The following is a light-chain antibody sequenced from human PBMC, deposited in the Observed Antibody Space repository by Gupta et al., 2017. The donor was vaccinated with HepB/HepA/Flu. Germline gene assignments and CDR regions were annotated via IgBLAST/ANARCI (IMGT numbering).Light chain of an antibody. CDR2: AAS. J-gene: IGKJ3*01. V-gene: IGKV1-16*01. CDR3: HQYKFYPVT. CDR1: QDIGIT. Sequence: DIQLTQSPSSVSASAGDRITITCRASQDIGITLAWFQQKPGKAPQALISAASSLESGVPSRFSGSGAKTDFTLTISSLQPEDVATYYCHQYKFYPVTFGPGTKVDIQ.